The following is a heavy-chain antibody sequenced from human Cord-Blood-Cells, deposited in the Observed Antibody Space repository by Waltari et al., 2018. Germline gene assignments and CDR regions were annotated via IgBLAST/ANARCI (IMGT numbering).Heavy chain of an antibody. D-gene: IGHD2-2*01. J-gene: IGHJ6*02. CDR1: GGTFSSYA. Sequence: QVQLVQSGAEVKKPGPSVKVSCKASGGTFSSYAISWVRQAPGQGLEWMGGIIPIFGTANYAQKFQDRVTSTADESTSTAYMELSSLRSGDTAVYYCARDQVGPAAMTYYSDYGRDVWGQGTTVTVSS. CDR3: ARDQVGPAAMTYYSDYGRDV. CDR2: IIPIFGTA. V-gene: IGHV1-69*01.